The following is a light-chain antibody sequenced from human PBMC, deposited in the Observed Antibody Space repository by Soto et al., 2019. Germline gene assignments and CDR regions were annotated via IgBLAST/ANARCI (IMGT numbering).Light chain of an antibody. Sequence: EIVLTQSTGTLSLSTGERATLSCRASQSVGTYLAWYQQKPGQAPRLLIYGASSRATGIPDRFSGSGSGTDFTLTISRMEPEDFAVYYCQQYVSTPLTFGGGTKVEIK. CDR2: GAS. CDR1: QSVGTY. J-gene: IGKJ4*01. CDR3: QQYVSTPLT. V-gene: IGKV3-20*01.